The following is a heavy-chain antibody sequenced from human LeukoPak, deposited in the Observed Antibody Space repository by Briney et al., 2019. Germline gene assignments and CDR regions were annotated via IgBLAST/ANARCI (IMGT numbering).Heavy chain of an antibody. D-gene: IGHD6-13*01. CDR2: IYYSGSN. CDR3: ARVRSSTLYAFDI. J-gene: IGHJ3*02. CDR1: GGSISSGDYY. Sequence: SQTLSLTCIVSGGSISSGDYYWSWIRQPPGKGLEWLGYIYYSGSNYYKPSLKSRVTISVDTSKNQFSLKLSSVTAADTAVYYCARVRSSTLYAFDIWGQGPMVTVSS. V-gene: IGHV4-30-4*08.